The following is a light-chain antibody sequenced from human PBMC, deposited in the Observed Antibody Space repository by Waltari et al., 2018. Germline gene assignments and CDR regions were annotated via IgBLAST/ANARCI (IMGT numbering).Light chain of an antibody. CDR1: QSLVHSDGNTY. J-gene: IGKJ5*01. Sequence: DVVMTQSPLSLPVTLGQPASISCRSSQSLVHSDGNTYLHWFQQRPGQSPRRLIYKVSNRDSGVQDRFSGSGSGTDFTLKIRRVEAEDVGVCYCMQGTHSITFGQGTRLEIK. V-gene: IGKV2-30*02. CDR2: KVS. CDR3: MQGTHSIT.